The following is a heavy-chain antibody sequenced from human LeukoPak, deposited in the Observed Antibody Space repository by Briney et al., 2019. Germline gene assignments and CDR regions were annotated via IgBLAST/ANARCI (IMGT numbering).Heavy chain of an antibody. Sequence: GGSLRLSCAASGFTFSHYYMSWIRQAPGKGLEWVSYIDDTGNIIYYADSMKGRFTVSRDNAKNSLYLQMNSLRAEDTAVYYCTRDATYYLRYGYFDYWGQGTLVTVSS. D-gene: IGHD2/OR15-2a*01. V-gene: IGHV3-11*04. CDR2: IDDTGNII. J-gene: IGHJ4*02. CDR3: TRDATYYLRYGYFDY. CDR1: GFTFSHYY.